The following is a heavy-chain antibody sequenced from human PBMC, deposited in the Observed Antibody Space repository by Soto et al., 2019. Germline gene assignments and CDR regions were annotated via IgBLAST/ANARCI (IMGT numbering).Heavy chain of an antibody. D-gene: IGHD2-8*01. CDR3: AKEYVRTLDY. CDR1: GFSFGRYG. V-gene: IGHV3-30*18. J-gene: IGHJ4*02. Sequence: QVKLVESGGGVVQPGRSLRLSCAASGFSFGRYGMHWVRQAPGKGLEWVAVISYDGTNKYYADSVKGRFTISRDNSKNMLYMQMNSLRVEDTAVYYCAKEYVRTLDYWGQGTLVTVSS. CDR2: ISYDGTNK.